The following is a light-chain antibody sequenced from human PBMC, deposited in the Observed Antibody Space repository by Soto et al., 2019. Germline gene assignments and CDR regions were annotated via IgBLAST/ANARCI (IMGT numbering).Light chain of an antibody. Sequence: QSVLTQPASVSGSPGQSITISCTGTSSDVGGYSYVSWYQHNPGKAPKLMIYDVSNRPSGVSNRFSGSKSGNTASLTISGLQAEDEADYYCNSYTSSSTVVFGGGTKLTVL. V-gene: IGLV2-14*03. CDR3: NSYTSSSTVV. CDR1: SSDVGGYSY. CDR2: DVS. J-gene: IGLJ2*01.